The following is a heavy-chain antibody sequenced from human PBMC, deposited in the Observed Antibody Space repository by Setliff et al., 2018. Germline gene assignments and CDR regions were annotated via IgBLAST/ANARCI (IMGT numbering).Heavy chain of an antibody. J-gene: IGHJ5*02. V-gene: IGHV5-51*01. CDR3: ARSRSNFWSGYFNWFDT. CDR1: GYSFTSYW. D-gene: IGHD3-3*01. Sequence: GESLKISCKGSGYSFTSYWIGWVRQMPGKGLEWMGVIYPGDSDTRYSPSFQGQVTISADKSISTAYLQWSSLKASDTAMYYCARSRSNFWSGYFNWFDTWGQGTLVTVSS. CDR2: IYPGDSDT.